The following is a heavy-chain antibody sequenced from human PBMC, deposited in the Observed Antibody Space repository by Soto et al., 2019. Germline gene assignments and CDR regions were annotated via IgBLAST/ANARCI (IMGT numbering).Heavy chain of an antibody. V-gene: IGHV1-69*12. CDR1: GGTFSSYA. J-gene: IGHJ6*02. CDR2: IIPIFGTA. Sequence: QVQLVQSGAEVKKPGSSVKVSCKASGGTFSSYAISWVRRAPGQGLEWMGGIIPIFGTANYAQKFQGRVTITADESTSTAYMELSSLRSEDTAVYYCARGGVVVAATVYGMDIWGQGTTVTVSS. CDR3: ARGGVVVAATVYGMDI. D-gene: IGHD2-15*01.